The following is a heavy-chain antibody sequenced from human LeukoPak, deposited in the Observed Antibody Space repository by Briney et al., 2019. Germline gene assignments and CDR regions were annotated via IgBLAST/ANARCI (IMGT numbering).Heavy chain of an antibody. V-gene: IGHV1-2*02. CDR1: GYTFTGYY. J-gene: IGHJ5*02. CDR3: ARGAVFGGNWFDP. D-gene: IGHD3-3*01. CDR2: INPNSGDT. Sequence: ASVKVSCKASGYTFTGYYIHWVRQAPGQGLEWRGWINPNSGDTNYAQKFQGRVTMTRDTSISTVYMELSRLRFGDTAVYYCARGAVFGGNWFDPWGQGTLVTVSS.